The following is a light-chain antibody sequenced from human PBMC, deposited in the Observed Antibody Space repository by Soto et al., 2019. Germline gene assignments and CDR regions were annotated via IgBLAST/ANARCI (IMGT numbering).Light chain of an antibody. V-gene: IGKV3-15*01. CDR3: QQYNNWPPT. J-gene: IGKJ5*01. CDR1: QSVSSN. Sequence: EIVVTQSPATRSVSPGERATLSCRASQSVSSNLAWYQQKPGQAPRLLIYGASTRATGIPARFSGSGSGTEFTLTISSLQSEDFAIYYCQQYNNWPPTFGQGTRLEIE. CDR2: GAS.